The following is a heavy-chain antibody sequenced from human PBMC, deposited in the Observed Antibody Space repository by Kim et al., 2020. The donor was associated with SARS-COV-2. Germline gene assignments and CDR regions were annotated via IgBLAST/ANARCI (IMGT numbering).Heavy chain of an antibody. CDR3: AREGYDILTGTGAFDI. D-gene: IGHD3-9*01. Sequence: KFQGRVTITADESTSTAYMELSSLRSEDTAVYYCAREGYDILTGTGAFDIWGQGTMVTVSS. J-gene: IGHJ3*02. V-gene: IGHV1-69*01.